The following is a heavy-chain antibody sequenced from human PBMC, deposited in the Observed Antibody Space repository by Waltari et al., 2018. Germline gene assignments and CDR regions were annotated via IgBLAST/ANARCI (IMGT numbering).Heavy chain of an antibody. J-gene: IGHJ4*02. Sequence: EVQLLESGGGLVQPGGSLRLACAASGFTFSSFAMSWVRQVPGKGLEWVSVIYSGGSTYYADSVKGRFTISRDNSKNTLYLQMNSLRAEDTAVYYCAKDLLTGIVGASPYWGQGTLVTVSS. CDR3: AKDLLTGIVGASPY. V-gene: IGHV3-23*03. D-gene: IGHD1-26*01. CDR1: GFTFSSFA. CDR2: IYSGGST.